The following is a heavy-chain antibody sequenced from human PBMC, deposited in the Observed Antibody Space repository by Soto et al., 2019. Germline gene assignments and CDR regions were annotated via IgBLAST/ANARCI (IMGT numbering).Heavy chain of an antibody. CDR1: GYSFTSYW. J-gene: IGHJ6*02. CDR3: ARQETNKRITMVRGVSGWCGYYYYGMDV. D-gene: IGHD3-10*01. CDR2: IYPGDSDT. V-gene: IGHV5-51*01. Sequence: PGESLKISCKGSGYSFTSYWIGWVRQMPGKGLEWMGIIYPGDSDTRYSPSFQGQVTISADKSISTAYLQWSSLKASDTAMYYCARQETNKRITMVRGVSGWCGYYYYGMDVWGQGTTVTVSS.